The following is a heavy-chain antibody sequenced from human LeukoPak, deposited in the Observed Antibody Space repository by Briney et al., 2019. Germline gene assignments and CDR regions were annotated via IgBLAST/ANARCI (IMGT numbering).Heavy chain of an antibody. V-gene: IGHV4-34*01. J-gene: IGHJ3*02. CDR1: GGSFSGYY. CDR2: INHSGST. CDR3: ARGPRDSSGYLVTAFDI. D-gene: IGHD3-22*01. Sequence: PSETLSLTCAVYGGSFSGYYWSWIRQPPGKGLEWIGEINHSGSTNYNPSLKSRVTISVDTSKNQFSLKLSSVTAADTAVYYCARGPRDSSGYLVTAFDIWGQGTMVNVSS.